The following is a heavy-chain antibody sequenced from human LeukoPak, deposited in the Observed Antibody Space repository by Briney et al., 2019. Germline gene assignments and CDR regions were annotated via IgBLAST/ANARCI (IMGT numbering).Heavy chain of an antibody. V-gene: IGHV1-3*01. CDR3: ATQAPYRLGST. CDR2: INAGNGNT. J-gene: IGHJ5*02. CDR1: GYTFTSYA. D-gene: IGHD3-10*01. Sequence: ASVKVSCKASGYTFTSYAMHWVRQAPGQRLEWMGWINAGNGNTKYSQKFQGRVTITRNTSISTAYMELSSLRSEDTAVYYCATQAPYRLGSTWGQGTLVTVSS.